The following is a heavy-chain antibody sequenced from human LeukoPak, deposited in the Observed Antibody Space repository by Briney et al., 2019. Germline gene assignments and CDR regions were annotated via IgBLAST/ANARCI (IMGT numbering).Heavy chain of an antibody. V-gene: IGHV4-59*01. Sequence: GSLRLSCAASGFTFSTYAMSWVRQAPGKGLEWIGYIYYSGSTKYNPSLKSRVTISEDTSKNQFSLKLSSVTAADTAVYYCARDQASKVGFDYWGQGTPVTVSS. CDR2: IYYSGST. CDR1: GFTFSTYA. CDR3: ARDQASKVGFDY. J-gene: IGHJ4*02.